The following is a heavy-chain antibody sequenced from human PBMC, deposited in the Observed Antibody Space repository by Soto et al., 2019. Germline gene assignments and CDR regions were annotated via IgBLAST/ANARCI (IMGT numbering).Heavy chain of an antibody. CDR3: AKVGGWYILDY. V-gene: IGHV3-30*18. CDR2: ISYDGSNK. J-gene: IGHJ4*02. Sequence: QVQLVESGGGVVQPGRSLRLSCAASGFTFSSYGMHWVRQAPGKGLEWVAVISYDGSNKYYADSVKGRFTISRDNSKNTLYLQMNSLRAEDTAAYYCAKVGGWYILDYWGQGTLVTVSS. CDR1: GFTFSSYG. D-gene: IGHD6-19*01.